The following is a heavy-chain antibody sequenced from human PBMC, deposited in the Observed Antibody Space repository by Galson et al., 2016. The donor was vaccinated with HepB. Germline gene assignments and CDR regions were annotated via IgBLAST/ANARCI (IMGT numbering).Heavy chain of an antibody. CDR3: ARELGS. CDR2: IYSSGST. Sequence: TLSLTCTVSGDSIRSSRYYYWSWIRQPVGKGLEWIELIYSSGSTNYNPSLKSRVTISLDTPKNQFSLNLSSVTAADTAVYYCARELGSWGQGTLVTVSS. J-gene: IGHJ5*02. V-gene: IGHV4-61*02. D-gene: IGHD3-16*01. CDR1: GDSIRSSRYYY.